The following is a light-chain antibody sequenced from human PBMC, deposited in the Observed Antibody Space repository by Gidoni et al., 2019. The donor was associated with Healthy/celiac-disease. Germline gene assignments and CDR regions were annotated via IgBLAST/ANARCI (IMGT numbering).Light chain of an antibody. CDR2: RNN. V-gene: IGLV1-47*01. Sequence: QSVLTQPPSASGTPGQRVTIPCSGSSSNIGSNYVYWYQQLPGTAPKLLIYRNNQRPSGVPDRFSGSKSGTAASRAISGLRSEDEADYYCAAWDDSLSGSYVFGTGTKVTVL. CDR1: SSNIGSNY. J-gene: IGLJ1*01. CDR3: AAWDDSLSGSYV.